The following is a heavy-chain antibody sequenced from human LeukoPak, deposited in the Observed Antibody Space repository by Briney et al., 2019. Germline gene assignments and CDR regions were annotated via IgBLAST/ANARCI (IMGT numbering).Heavy chain of an antibody. D-gene: IGHD1-26*01. V-gene: IGHV4-59*01. J-gene: IGHJ5*02. CDR1: GGSISSYY. Sequence: SETLSLTCTVSGGSISSYYWSWIRQPPGKGLEWIGYIYYSGSTNYNPSLKSRVTVSVDTSKNQFSLKLSSVTAADTAVYYCARKKWEPPGWFDPWGQGTLVTVSS. CDR2: IYYSGST. CDR3: ARKKWEPPGWFDP.